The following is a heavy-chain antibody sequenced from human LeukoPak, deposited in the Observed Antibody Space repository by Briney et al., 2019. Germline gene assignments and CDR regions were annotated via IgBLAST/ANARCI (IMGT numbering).Heavy chain of an antibody. V-gene: IGHV1-69*05. CDR2: IIPIFGTA. CDR3: ALQQLGAFDI. D-gene: IGHD6-13*01. Sequence: SVKVSCKASGYTFTSYAMHWVRQAPGQRLEWMGWIIPIFGTANYAQKFQGRVTITTDESTSTAYMELSSLRSEDTAVYYCALQQLGAFDIWGQGTMVTVSS. J-gene: IGHJ3*02. CDR1: GYTFTSYA.